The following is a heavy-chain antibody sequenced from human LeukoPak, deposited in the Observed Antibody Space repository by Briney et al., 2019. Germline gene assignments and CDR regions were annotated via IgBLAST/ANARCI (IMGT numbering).Heavy chain of an antibody. Sequence: GESLKISCKGSGYSFTTYWIGWVRQMPGKGLEWMGIVYPGDSDTRYSPSFQGQVTISADRSISTAYLQWSSLKASDTAMYYCARGGSSVFRWFDPWGQGTLVTVSS. V-gene: IGHV5-51*01. CDR3: ARGGSSVFRWFDP. CDR1: GYSFTTYW. J-gene: IGHJ5*02. CDR2: VYPGDSDT. D-gene: IGHD6-6*01.